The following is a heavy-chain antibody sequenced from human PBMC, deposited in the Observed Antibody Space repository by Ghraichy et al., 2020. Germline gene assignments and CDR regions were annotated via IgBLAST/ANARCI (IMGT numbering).Heavy chain of an antibody. CDR2: INPNSGGT. CDR3: ARHRGYSYGLDY. CDR1: GYTFTAYY. Sequence: ASVKVSCKASGYTFTAYYIHWVRQAPGQGLEWMGWINPNSGGTNYAQKFQGRVTMTSDTSISTAYMELSRLRSDDTAVYYCARHRGYSYGLDYWGQGTLVTVSS. V-gene: IGHV1-2*02. J-gene: IGHJ4*02. D-gene: IGHD5-18*01.